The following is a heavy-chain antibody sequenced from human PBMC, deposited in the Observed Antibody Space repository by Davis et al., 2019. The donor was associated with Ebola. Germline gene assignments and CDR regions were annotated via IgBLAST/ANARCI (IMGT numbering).Heavy chain of an antibody. V-gene: IGHV5-51*01. CDR1: GYTFTSYR. J-gene: IGHJ5*02. Sequence: GGSLRLSCKGSGYTFTSYRIGWVRQMPGKGLEWMGIIYPGDSDTRYSPSFQGQVTISADKSISTAYLQWSSLKASDTAMYYCARILTRFGELLDWFDPWGQGTLVTVSS. CDR2: IYPGDSDT. CDR3: ARILTRFGELLDWFDP. D-gene: IGHD3-10*02.